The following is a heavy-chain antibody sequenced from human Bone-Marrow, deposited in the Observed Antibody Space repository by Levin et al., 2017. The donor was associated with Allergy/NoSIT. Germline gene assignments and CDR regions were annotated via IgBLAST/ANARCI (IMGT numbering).Heavy chain of an antibody. CDR2: INDVGVER. Sequence: GGSLRLSCAASGFTFDKYWMTWVRQAPGKGLEWVANINDVGVERYYVDSVRGRFTVSRDNDQSSLFLQMNSLRADDTGLYYCASDDGWGRMTFWGQGTLVTVSS. J-gene: IGHJ4*02. D-gene: IGHD6-19*01. V-gene: IGHV3-7*01. CDR1: GFTFDKYW. CDR3: ASDDGWGRMTF.